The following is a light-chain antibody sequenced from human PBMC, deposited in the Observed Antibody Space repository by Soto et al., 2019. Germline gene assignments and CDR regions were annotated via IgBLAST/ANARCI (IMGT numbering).Light chain of an antibody. CDR3: QRYSSSPSIT. J-gene: IGKJ5*01. CDR1: QSVSSGY. V-gene: IGKV3-20*01. CDR2: GAS. Sequence: EIVLTQSPGTLSLSPGVRATLSCRASQSVSSGYLAWYQQKPGQAPRLLIYGASTRATGIPDRFSGSGSGTDFTLTISRLEPEDFAVYYCQRYSSSPSITFGQGTRLEIK.